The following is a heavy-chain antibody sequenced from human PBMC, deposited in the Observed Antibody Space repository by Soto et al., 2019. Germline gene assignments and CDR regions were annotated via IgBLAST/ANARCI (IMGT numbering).Heavy chain of an antibody. J-gene: IGHJ6*02. D-gene: IGHD3-3*01. CDR3: ARGALRVLEWLGYYYYYGMDV. Sequence: TSETLSLTCAVYGGSFSGYYWSWIRQPPGKGLEWIGEINHSGSTNYNPSLKSRVTISVDTSKNQFSLKLSSVTSADTAVYYCARGALRVLEWLGYYYYYGMDVWGQGTTVTVS. V-gene: IGHV4-34*01. CDR1: GGSFSGYY. CDR2: INHSGST.